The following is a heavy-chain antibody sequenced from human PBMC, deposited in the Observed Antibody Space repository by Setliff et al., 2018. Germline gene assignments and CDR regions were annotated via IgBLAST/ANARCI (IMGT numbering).Heavy chain of an antibody. CDR3: ARAPGRNIRGDY. CDR1: GGSFNTYY. CDR2: VYYSGTA. V-gene: IGHV4-59*13. D-gene: IGHD3-10*01. Sequence: SETLSLTCTVSGGSFNTYYWSWIRQTPGKGLEWIGFVYYSGTATYNPSLKSRVTVTVDTSKNQFSLRLNSVTAADTAVYYCARAPGRNIRGDYWGQGALVTVSS. J-gene: IGHJ4*02.